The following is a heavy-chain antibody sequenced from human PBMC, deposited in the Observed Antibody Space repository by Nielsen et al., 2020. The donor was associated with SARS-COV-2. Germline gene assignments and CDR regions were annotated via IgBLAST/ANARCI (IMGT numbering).Heavy chain of an antibody. Sequence: GESLKISCAASGFTFDDYGMSWVRQAPGKGLEWVSGINWNGGSTGYVDSVKGRFTISRDNAKNSLYLQMNSLRAEDTALYYCAKDGNYYGSRMDVWGQGTTVTVSS. J-gene: IGHJ6*02. CDR3: AKDGNYYGSRMDV. D-gene: IGHD3-10*01. CDR2: INWNGGST. V-gene: IGHV3-20*04. CDR1: GFTFDDYG.